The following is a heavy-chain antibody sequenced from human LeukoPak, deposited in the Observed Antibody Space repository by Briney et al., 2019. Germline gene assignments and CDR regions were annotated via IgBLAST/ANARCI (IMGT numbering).Heavy chain of an antibody. J-gene: IGHJ4*02. D-gene: IGHD2-8*02. CDR3: TRNXGYXTGGGCYIDY. V-gene: IGHV3-30*02. Sequence: GGSLRLSCAASGFTFASYGMHWVRHAPGKGLEWVALIRYDGTNKYYTDSVKGRFTISKDNSKNTLYLQMNSLRAENTAVYYCTRNXGYXTGGGCYIDYWGQGTLVTVSS. CDR1: GFTFASYG. CDR2: IRYDGTNK.